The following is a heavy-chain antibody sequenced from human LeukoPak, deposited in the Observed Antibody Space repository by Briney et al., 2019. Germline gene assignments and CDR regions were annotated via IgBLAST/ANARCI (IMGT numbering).Heavy chain of an antibody. V-gene: IGHV4-59*01. Sequence: SETLPLTCTVSGGSISSYYWSWIRQPPGKGLEWIGYISYSGSTNYNPSLKSRVTMSVDTSKNQFSLKLSSVTAADTAVYYCARGMRGPDYWGEGTLVTVSS. CDR2: ISYSGST. CDR1: GGSISSYY. CDR3: ARGMRGPDY. D-gene: IGHD3/OR15-3a*01. J-gene: IGHJ4*02.